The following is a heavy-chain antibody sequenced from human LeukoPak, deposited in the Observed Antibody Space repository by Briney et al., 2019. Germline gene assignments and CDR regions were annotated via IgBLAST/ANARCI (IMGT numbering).Heavy chain of an antibody. V-gene: IGHV3-66*01. CDR1: GFTVSSNY. J-gene: IGHJ3*02. CDR2: IYSGGST. Sequence: GGSLRLSCAASGFTVSSNYMSWVRQAPGKGLEWVSVIYSGGSTYYADSVKGRFTISRDNSKDTLYLQMNSLRAEDTAVYYCARDAFGGRRFTSGWYGAFDIWGQGTMVTVSS. CDR3: ARDAFGGRRFTSGWYGAFDI. D-gene: IGHD6-19*01.